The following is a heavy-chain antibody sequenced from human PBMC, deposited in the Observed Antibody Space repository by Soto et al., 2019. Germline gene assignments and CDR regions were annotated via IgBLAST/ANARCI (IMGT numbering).Heavy chain of an antibody. J-gene: IGHJ5*02. CDR1: GYTFTSYG. CDR2: ISAYNGNT. V-gene: IGHV1-18*01. Sequence: ASVKVSCKASGYTFTSYGISWVRQAPGQGLEWMGWISAYNGNTNYAQKLQGRVTMTTDTSTSTAYMELRSLRSEDTAVYYCAAEDSNHNWFEPWGQGTRVTVSS. CDR3: AAEDSNHNWFEP. D-gene: IGHD4-4*01.